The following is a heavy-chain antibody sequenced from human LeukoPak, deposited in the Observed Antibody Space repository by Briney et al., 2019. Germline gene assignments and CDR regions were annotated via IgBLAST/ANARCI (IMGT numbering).Heavy chain of an antibody. CDR2: IKSKTDGGTT. D-gene: IGHD4-17*01. J-gene: IGHJ4*02. CDR3: TTEGDYGDYYDY. Sequence: GGSLRLSCAASGFTFSNAWMSWVRQAPGRGLEWVGRIKSKTDGGTTDYAAPVKGRFTISRDDSKNTLYLQMNSLKTEDTAVYYCTTEGDYGDYYDYWGQGTLVTVSS. CDR1: GFTFSNAW. V-gene: IGHV3-15*01.